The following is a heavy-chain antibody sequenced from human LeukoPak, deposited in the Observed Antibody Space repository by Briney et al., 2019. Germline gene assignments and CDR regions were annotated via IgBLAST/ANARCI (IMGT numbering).Heavy chain of an antibody. CDR3: ARGEGWNRPYY. J-gene: IGHJ4*02. CDR2: INHSGYT. Sequence: SETLSLTCAVYGGSFSDYYWSWIRQPPGKGLEWIGEINHSGYTNYNPSLKSRVTISVDTSKNQLSLKLTSVTAADTAMYYCARGEGWNRPYYWGQGTLVTVSS. D-gene: IGHD1-1*01. V-gene: IGHV4-34*01. CDR1: GGSFSDYY.